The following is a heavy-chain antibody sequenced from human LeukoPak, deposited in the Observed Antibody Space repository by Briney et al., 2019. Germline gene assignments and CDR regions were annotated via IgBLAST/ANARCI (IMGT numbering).Heavy chain of an antibody. CDR1: GGTLSSYA. CDR3: ARRVVTHNLVYNWFDP. CDR2: IIPIFGTA. J-gene: IGHJ5*02. D-gene: IGHD3-22*01. Sequence: GASVKVSCKASGGTLSSYAISWVRQAPGQGLEWMGGIIPIFGTANYAQKFQGRVTITADESTSTAYMELSSLRSEDTAVYYCARRVVTHNLVYNWFDPWGQGTLVTVSS. V-gene: IGHV1-69*13.